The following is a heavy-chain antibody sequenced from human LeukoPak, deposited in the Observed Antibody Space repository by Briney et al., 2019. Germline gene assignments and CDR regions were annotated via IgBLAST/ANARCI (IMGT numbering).Heavy chain of an antibody. CDR2: MYYSGST. Sequence: SATLSLTCTVSGGSISNSSYYWGWIRQPPGKGLEWIGSMYYSGSTYYNPSLKSRATISVDTSKNQFSLKLSSVTAADTAVYYCARHGRMGTINPSYWGQGTLVTVSS. CDR3: ARHGRMGTINPSY. CDR1: GGSISNSSYY. J-gene: IGHJ4*02. V-gene: IGHV4-39*01. D-gene: IGHD5-24*01.